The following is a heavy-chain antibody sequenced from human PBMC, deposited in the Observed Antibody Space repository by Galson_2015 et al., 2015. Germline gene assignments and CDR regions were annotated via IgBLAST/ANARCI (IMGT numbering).Heavy chain of an antibody. Sequence: SLRLSCAASGFTFSTYAMNWVRQAPGKGLEWVSVISADGATIWYADSVKGRFTISRDNSQNTLFLQVSSLRAEDTAVYYCAKGRFSGGYYFDLWGRATLVTVSS. CDR1: GFTFSTYA. D-gene: IGHD6-19*01. V-gene: IGHV3-23*01. CDR2: ISADGATI. CDR3: AKGRFSGGYYFDL. J-gene: IGHJ2*01.